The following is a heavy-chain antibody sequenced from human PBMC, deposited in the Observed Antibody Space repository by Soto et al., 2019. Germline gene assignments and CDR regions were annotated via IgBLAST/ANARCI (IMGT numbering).Heavy chain of an antibody. D-gene: IGHD3-22*01. Sequence: QVQLVQSGAEVKKPGSSVKVSCKASGGTFSSYAISWVRQAPGQGLEWMGGIIPIFGTANYAQKFQGRVKNTADESTSTAYMELSSLRSEDTAVYYCARDPAYYYDSSGYYRGGWFDPWGQGTLVAVSS. CDR3: ARDPAYYYDSSGYYRGGWFDP. V-gene: IGHV1-69*01. CDR2: IIPIFGTA. CDR1: GGTFSSYA. J-gene: IGHJ5*02.